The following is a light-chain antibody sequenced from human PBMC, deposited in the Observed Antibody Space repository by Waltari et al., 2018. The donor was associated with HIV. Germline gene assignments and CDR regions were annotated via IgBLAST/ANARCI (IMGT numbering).Light chain of an antibody. CDR1: ALPKQY. V-gene: IGLV3-25*03. Sequence: SYELTQPPSVSVSPGQTARLTCSGAALPKQYAYWYHQKPGQAPVLVIYKDTERPSGIPERFSGSSSGTTVTLTISGVQAEDEADYYCQSADSSGTWVFGGGTKLTVL. CDR3: QSADSSGTWV. J-gene: IGLJ3*02. CDR2: KDT.